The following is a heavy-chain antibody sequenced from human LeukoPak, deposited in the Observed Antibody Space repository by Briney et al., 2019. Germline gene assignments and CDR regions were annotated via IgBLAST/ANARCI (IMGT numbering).Heavy chain of an antibody. D-gene: IGHD2-2*01. V-gene: IGHV4-59*01. Sequence: SETLSLTCTVSGGSISSYYWSWIRQPPGKGLEWIGYIYYSGSTNYNPSLKSRVTISVDTSKNQFSLKLSSVTAADTAVHYCARVECSSTSCYLTHNWFDPWGQGTLVTVSS. CDR2: IYYSGST. J-gene: IGHJ5*02. CDR3: ARVECSSTSCYLTHNWFDP. CDR1: GGSISSYY.